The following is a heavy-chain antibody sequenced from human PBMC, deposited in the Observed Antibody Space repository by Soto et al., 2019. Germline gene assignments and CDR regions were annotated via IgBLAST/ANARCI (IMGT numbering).Heavy chain of an antibody. CDR2: IYYSGST. D-gene: IGHD2-2*01. V-gene: IGHV4-59*01. CDR1: GGSISSYY. CDR3: AGIDCSSTSCPAVGYYYYYYMDV. Sequence: SETLSLTCTVSGGSISSYYFSWIRQNPGKGLEWIGYIYYSGSTNYNPSLKSRVTISVDTSKNQFSLKLSSVTAADTAVYYCAGIDCSSTSCPAVGYYYYYYMDVWGKGTTVTVSS. J-gene: IGHJ6*03.